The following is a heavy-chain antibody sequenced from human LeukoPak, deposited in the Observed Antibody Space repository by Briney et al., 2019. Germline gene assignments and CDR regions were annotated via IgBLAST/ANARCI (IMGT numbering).Heavy chain of an antibody. J-gene: IGHJ2*01. Sequence: GESLKISCKGSGYSFTSYWSGWVRQMPGKGLEWMGIIYPGDSDTRYSPSFQGQVTISADKSISTAYLQWSSLKASDTAMYYCARLPDYGDYDLLWYFDLWGRGTLVTVSS. D-gene: IGHD4-17*01. CDR3: ARLPDYGDYDLLWYFDL. CDR1: GYSFTSYW. CDR2: IYPGDSDT. V-gene: IGHV5-51*01.